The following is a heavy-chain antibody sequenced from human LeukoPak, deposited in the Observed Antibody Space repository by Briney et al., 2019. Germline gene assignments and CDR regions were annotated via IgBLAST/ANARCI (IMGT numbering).Heavy chain of an antibody. Sequence: SETLSLTCTVSGGSISSGSYYWSWIRQPAGKGLEWIGRIYTSGSTNYNPSLKSRVTISVDTSKNQSSLKLSSVTAADTAVYYCAGANFDIWGQGTMVTVSS. CDR2: IYTSGST. J-gene: IGHJ3*02. V-gene: IGHV4-61*02. CDR3: AGANFDI. CDR1: GGSISSGSYY.